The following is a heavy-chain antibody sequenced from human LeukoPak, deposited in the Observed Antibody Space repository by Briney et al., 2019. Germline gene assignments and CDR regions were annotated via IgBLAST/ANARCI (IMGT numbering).Heavy chain of an antibody. CDR1: GYTFTNFG. CDR2: ITPYNGNT. D-gene: IGHD3-22*01. Sequence: ASVKVSCKASGYTFTNFGISWVRQAPGQGLEWMGWITPYNGNTNYEQTLQGRVTMTTDTSTSTAYMELRSLRSDDTAVYYCARGGTYHYDKSGINWFDPWGQGTPVTVSS. CDR3: ARGGTYHYDKSGINWFDP. V-gene: IGHV1-18*01. J-gene: IGHJ5*02.